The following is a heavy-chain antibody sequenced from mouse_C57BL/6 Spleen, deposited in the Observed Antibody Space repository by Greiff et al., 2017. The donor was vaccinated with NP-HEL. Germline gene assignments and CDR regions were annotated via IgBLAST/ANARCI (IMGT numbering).Heavy chain of an antibody. J-gene: IGHJ3*01. V-gene: IGHV1-81*01. D-gene: IGHD2-4*01. Sequence: QVQLKQSGAELARPGASVKLSCKASGYTFTSYGISWVKQRTGQGLEWIGEIYPRSGNTYYNEKFKGKATLTADKASSTAYMELRSLTSVDSAVYFCTRHPIYYDYAWFAYWGQGTLVTVSA. CDR1: GYTFTSYG. CDR3: TRHPIYYDYAWFAY. CDR2: IYPRSGNT.